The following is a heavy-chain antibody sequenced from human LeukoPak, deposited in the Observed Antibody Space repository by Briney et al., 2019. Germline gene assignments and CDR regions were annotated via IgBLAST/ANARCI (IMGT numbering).Heavy chain of an antibody. Sequence: GGSLRLSCAASGFTFSSYSMNWVRQAPGKGLEWVSHITASGTAMFYADSVKGRFTISRDNAKNSLYLQMNSQRDEDTAVYYCASSGSYRFDYWGQGTLVTVSS. CDR1: GFTFSSYS. J-gene: IGHJ4*02. CDR2: ITASGTAM. CDR3: ASSGSYRFDY. D-gene: IGHD1-26*01. V-gene: IGHV3-48*02.